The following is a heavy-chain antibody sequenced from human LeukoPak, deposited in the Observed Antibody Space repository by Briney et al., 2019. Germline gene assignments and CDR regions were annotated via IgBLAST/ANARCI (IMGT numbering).Heavy chain of an antibody. D-gene: IGHD1-7*01. CDR1: GDSINSYY. J-gene: IGHJ4*02. Sequence: PSETLSLTCTVSGDSINSYYWSWIRQPPGKGLEWIAYIHYSGHTNSNPSLKSRVTISVDTSKSQFSLELSSVTAADTAVYYCASYTPWNYYFDYWGQGTLVTVSS. CDR2: IHYSGHT. CDR3: ASYTPWNYYFDY. V-gene: IGHV4-59*08.